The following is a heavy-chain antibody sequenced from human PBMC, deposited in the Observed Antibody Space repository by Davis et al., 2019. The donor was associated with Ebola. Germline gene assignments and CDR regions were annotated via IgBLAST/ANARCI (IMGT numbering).Heavy chain of an antibody. J-gene: IGHJ6*04. D-gene: IGHD1-26*01. CDR2: AYHTGGT. Sequence: MPSETLSLTCTVSGGSITGYYWSWIRQPPGKGLEWIGYAYHTGGTEYNPSLKSRVTMSVDTSRSQFSLRLSSVSAADTAIYYCVRQSIVAPETLYYNYDVDVWGKGTTVAVSS. V-gene: IGHV4-59*08. CDR3: VRQSIVAPETLYYNYDVDV. CDR1: GGSITGYY.